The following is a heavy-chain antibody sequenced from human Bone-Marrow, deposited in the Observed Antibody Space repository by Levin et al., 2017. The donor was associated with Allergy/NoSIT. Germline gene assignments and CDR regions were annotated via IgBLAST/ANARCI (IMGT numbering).Heavy chain of an antibody. CDR3: VGGAPMTY. D-gene: IGHD3-16*01. CDR1: GFIFSTSW. Sequence: QTGGSLRLSCAASGFIFSTSWMYWVRQSPGKGLVWVSRINGDGSSKANADYVEGRFTISRDNAKNTLYLQMNSLRDEDTGVYYCVGGAPMTYWGQGTLVTVSS. V-gene: IGHV3-74*03. CDR2: INGDGSSK. J-gene: IGHJ4*02.